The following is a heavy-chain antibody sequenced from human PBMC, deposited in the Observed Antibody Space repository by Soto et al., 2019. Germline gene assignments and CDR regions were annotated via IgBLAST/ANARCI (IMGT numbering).Heavy chain of an antibody. D-gene: IGHD5-12*01. CDR1: VYTFTGYY. CDR3: AREREANSGYDPDYYGMDV. CDR2: INPNSGGT. Sequence: SVKVSCKASVYTFTGYYMHWVRQAPGQGLEWMGWINPNSGGTNYAQKFQGRVTMTRDTSISTAYMELSRLRSDDTAVYYCAREREANSGYDPDYYGMDVWGQGTTVTVSS. J-gene: IGHJ6*02. V-gene: IGHV1-2*02.